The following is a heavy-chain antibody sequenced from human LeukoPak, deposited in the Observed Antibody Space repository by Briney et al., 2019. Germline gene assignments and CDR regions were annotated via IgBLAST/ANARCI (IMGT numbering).Heavy chain of an antibody. D-gene: IGHD3-10*02. J-gene: IGHJ4*02. CDR2: VDPADGDT. Sequence: GASVKVSCKASGYNFRDYYIHWVQQTPGKGLEWVGRVDPADGDTIYADRFQGRVTLTADTSTETAYMELSSLGSGDTAVYYCATDPGRLFGFFDYWGQGTLVTVSS. CDR3: ATDPGRLFGFFDY. CDR1: GYNFRDYY. V-gene: IGHV1-69-2*01.